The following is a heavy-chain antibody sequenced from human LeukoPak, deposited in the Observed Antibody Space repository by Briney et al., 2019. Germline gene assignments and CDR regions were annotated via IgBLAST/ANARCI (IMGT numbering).Heavy chain of an antibody. CDR3: ARGGYSYGYRGHWFDP. CDR1: GGTFSSYA. CDR2: IIPIFGTA. D-gene: IGHD5-18*01. J-gene: IGHJ5*02. V-gene: IGHV1-69*05. Sequence: GSSVKVSCKASGGTFSSYAISWVRQAPGQGLEWMVGIIPIFGTANYAQKFQGRVTITTDESTSTAYMELSSLRSEDTAVYYCARGGYSYGYRGHWFDPWGQGTLVTVSS.